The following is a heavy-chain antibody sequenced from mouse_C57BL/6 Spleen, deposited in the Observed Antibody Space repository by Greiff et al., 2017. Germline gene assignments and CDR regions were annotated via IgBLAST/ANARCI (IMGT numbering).Heavy chain of an antibody. D-gene: IGHD2-1*01. CDR3: ARLYGNYVWYFDV. CDR1: GFTFTDYY. Sequence: EVMLVESGGGLVQPGGSLSLSCAASGFTFTDYYMSWVRQPPGKALEWLGFIRNKANGYTTESSASVKGRFTISRDNSQSILYLQMNALRAEDSATYYCARLYGNYVWYFDVWGTGTTVTVSS. CDR2: IRNKANGYTT. J-gene: IGHJ1*03. V-gene: IGHV7-3*01.